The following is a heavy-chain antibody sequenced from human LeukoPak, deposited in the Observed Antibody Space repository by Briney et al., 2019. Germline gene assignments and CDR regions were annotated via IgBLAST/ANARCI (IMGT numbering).Heavy chain of an antibody. Sequence: SQTLSLTCAISGDSVSSNSAAWNGCRRSPSRGLEWLGRTRSRSKWYNDYAVSVKSRITINPDTSKNQFSLKLSSVTAADTAVYYCARGAGTYYFDYWGQGTLVTVSS. CDR2: TRSRSKWYN. CDR1: GDSVSSNSAA. CDR3: ARGAGTYYFDY. J-gene: IGHJ4*02. V-gene: IGHV6-1*01.